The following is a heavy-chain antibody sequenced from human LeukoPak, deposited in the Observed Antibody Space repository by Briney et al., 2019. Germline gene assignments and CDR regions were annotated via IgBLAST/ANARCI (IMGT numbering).Heavy chain of an antibody. J-gene: IGHJ4*02. V-gene: IGHV3-33*01. CDR2: IWNDGSQK. CDR3: ARDKGPYYFDQ. CDR1: GFTFSSYG. Sequence: GRSLRLSCAAPGFTFSSYGMRWVRQAPGKGLEWVAVIWNDGSQKYYADSVKGRFTISRDNSKNTLYLQMNSLRAEDTAVYYCARDKGPYYFDQWGQGTLLTVSS.